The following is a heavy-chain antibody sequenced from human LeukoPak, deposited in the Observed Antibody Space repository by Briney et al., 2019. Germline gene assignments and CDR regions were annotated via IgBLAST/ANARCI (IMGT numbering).Heavy chain of an antibody. Sequence: ASVKVSCKASGYTFTSYDINWVRQATGQGLEWMGGIIPFFGTPKYAQKFQGRVTITTDESTSTAYMDLSSLRSEDTAVYYCATVGYSSSSSTHWGQGTLVTVSS. V-gene: IGHV1-69*05. CDR1: GYTFTSYD. CDR3: ATVGYSSSSSTH. D-gene: IGHD6-6*01. J-gene: IGHJ4*02. CDR2: IIPFFGTP.